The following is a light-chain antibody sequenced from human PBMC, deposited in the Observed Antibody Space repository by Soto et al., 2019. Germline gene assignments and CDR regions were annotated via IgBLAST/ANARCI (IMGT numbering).Light chain of an antibody. Sequence: QSALTQPSSVSASPGQSISISCTGTSDDIGAYDYVSWYQQHPGKAPKLILYAVSNRPSGVSTRFSGSKSGNTASLTISGVQAADEADYYCSSYRSSDTLEVFGTGTKVTVL. CDR2: AVS. J-gene: IGLJ1*01. CDR3: SSYRSSDTLEV. V-gene: IGLV2-14*01. CDR1: SDDIGAYDY.